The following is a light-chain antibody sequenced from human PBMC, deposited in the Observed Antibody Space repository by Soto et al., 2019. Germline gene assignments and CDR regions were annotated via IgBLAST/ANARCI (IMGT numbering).Light chain of an antibody. CDR1: QSVSSN. Sequence: EIVMTQAPATLSVSPGERATLSCRARQSVSSNLAWYQQKPGQAPRLLIYGASTRATGIPARFSGSGSGTEFTLTISSLQSEDFAVYYCQQYNNWGTFGQGTKVDIK. J-gene: IGKJ1*01. CDR2: GAS. V-gene: IGKV3-15*01. CDR3: QQYNNWGT.